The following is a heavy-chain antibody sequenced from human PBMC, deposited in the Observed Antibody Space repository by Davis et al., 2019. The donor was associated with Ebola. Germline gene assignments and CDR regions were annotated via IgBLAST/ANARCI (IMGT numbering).Heavy chain of an antibody. Sequence: SVKVSCKASGGTFSSYAISWVRQAPGQGLEWMGRIISILGIANYAQKFQGRVTITADKSTSTAYMELSSLRSEDTAVYYCAREGRGLRFEGPLDYWGQGTLVTVSS. CDR3: AREGRGLRFEGPLDY. V-gene: IGHV1-69*04. D-gene: IGHD5-12*01. J-gene: IGHJ4*02. CDR2: IISILGIA. CDR1: GGTFSSYA.